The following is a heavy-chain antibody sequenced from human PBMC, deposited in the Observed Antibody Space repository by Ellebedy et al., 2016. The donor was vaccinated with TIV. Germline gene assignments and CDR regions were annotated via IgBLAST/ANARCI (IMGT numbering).Heavy chain of an antibody. D-gene: IGHD1-26*01. V-gene: IGHV3-7*03. CDR3: ARDPAGRTWGAFDL. CDR1: GFIFSSNG. Sequence: GESLKISCAASGFIFSSNGMHWVRQAPGKGLEWVANINQDGSEEQYVDSVKGRFTISRDNAKNSLYLQMSSLRAEDTAVYYCARDPAGRTWGAFDLWGQGTMATVSS. CDR2: INQDGSEE. J-gene: IGHJ3*01.